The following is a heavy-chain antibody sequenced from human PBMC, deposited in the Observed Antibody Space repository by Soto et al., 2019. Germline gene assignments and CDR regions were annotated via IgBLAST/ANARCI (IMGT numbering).Heavy chain of an antibody. V-gene: IGHV4-30-2*01. D-gene: IGHD1-1*01. CDR2: IYPSGRT. CDR3: ASAWGNDGLYGMDV. CDR1: GGSISGGVYS. Sequence: QLQLQESGSGLVKPSQTLSLTCAVSGGSISGGVYSWSWIRQPPGKGLEWIGYIYPSGRTYYNPSPKSRVTISVDRSKNQFSLKLSSVTAADTAVYYCASAWGNDGLYGMDVWGQGTTVTVSS. J-gene: IGHJ6*02.